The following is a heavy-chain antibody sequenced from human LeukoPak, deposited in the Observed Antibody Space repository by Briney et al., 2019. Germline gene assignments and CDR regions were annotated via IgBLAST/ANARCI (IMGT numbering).Heavy chain of an antibody. V-gene: IGHV4-38-2*02. CDR3: ARDAHLYDFWSGYYLPGYYFDY. CDR1: GYSISSGYY. CDR2: IYYSGST. Sequence: KPSETLSLTCTVSGYSISSGYYWGWIRQPPGKGLEWIGSIYYSGSTYYNPSLKSRVTISVDTSKNQFSLKLSSVTAADTAVYYCARDAHLYDFWSGYYLPGYYFDYWGQGTLVTVSS. J-gene: IGHJ4*02. D-gene: IGHD3-3*01.